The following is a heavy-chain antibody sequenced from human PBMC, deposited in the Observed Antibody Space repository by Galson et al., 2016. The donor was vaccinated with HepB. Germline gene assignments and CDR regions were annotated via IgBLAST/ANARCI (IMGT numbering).Heavy chain of an antibody. J-gene: IGHJ6*02. V-gene: IGHV3-33*06. Sequence: SLRLSCAASGFAFSTFGMHWVRQAPGKGLEWVAVIWYDGNNKYYLNSVKGRFTISSDNSKNMLYLQLNSLRVEDTAVYYCAKGLAYCSGTSCLSYSDSPGGGMDVWGQGTTVTVSS. CDR1: GFAFSTFG. CDR3: AKGLAYCSGTSCLSYSDSPGGGMDV. CDR2: IWYDGNNK. D-gene: IGHD2-2*01.